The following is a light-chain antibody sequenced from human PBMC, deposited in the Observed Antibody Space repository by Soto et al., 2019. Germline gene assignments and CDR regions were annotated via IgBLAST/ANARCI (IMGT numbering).Light chain of an antibody. CDR1: QGIGDT. CDR3: QPYNNWPLT. J-gene: IGKJ4*01. V-gene: IGKV3-15*01. Sequence: EIVITQSPGTLSVSPGERVTPSCRASQGIGDTLAWYQHKPGQTPRLLIYDTSTRATGVPTRFSGSRSGAEFTLTVNSLQSEDFAVYYCQPYNNWPLTFGGGTKVDI. CDR2: DTS.